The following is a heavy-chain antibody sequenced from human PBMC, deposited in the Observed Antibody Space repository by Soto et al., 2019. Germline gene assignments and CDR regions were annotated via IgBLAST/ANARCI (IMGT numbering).Heavy chain of an antibody. V-gene: IGHV2-5*02. J-gene: IGHJ4*02. CDR3: AHRSTYYDILTGYAAEAYFDY. D-gene: IGHD3-9*01. CDR1: GRRLIKKRMA. Sequence: AGRRLIKKRMAVGWIRQPPGKALEWLALIYWDDDKRYSPSLKSRLTITKDTSKNQVVLTMTNMDPVDTATYYCAHRSTYYDILTGYAAEAYFDYWGQGTLVTVSS. CDR2: IYWDDDK.